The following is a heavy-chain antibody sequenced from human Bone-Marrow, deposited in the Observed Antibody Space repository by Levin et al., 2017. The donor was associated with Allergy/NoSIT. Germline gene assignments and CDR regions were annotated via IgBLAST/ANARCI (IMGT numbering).Heavy chain of an antibody. Sequence: PGGSLRLSCTVSGFSIYSINWVRQAPGKGLEWVSSISSSGSDMYYVDSVKGRFTISRDNAKNSLTLQMNSLRVEDTAVYYCARGIIGDVRVAHKEAFDIWGQGTMVSVSS. CDR2: ISSSGSDM. V-gene: IGHV3-21*01. CDR3: ARGIIGDVRVAHKEAFDI. CDR1: GFSIYS. D-gene: IGHD3-10*02. J-gene: IGHJ3*02.